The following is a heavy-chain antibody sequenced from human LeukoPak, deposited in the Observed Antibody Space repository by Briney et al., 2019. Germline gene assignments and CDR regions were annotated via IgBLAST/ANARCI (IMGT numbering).Heavy chain of an antibody. Sequence: GGSLRLSCAASGFTFSNYAMSWVRQAPGKGLDWVSAITGSGGNTYYADSVKGRFTISRDNSKNTLYLQMNSLRAEDTAVYYCANWGDYDVLTGYYVSDYWGQGALVTVSS. V-gene: IGHV3-23*01. CDR3: ANWGDYDVLTGYYVSDY. J-gene: IGHJ4*02. CDR2: ITGSGGNT. D-gene: IGHD3-9*01. CDR1: GFTFSNYA.